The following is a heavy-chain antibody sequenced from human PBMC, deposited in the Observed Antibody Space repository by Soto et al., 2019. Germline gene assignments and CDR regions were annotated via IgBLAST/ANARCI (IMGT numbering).Heavy chain of an antibody. D-gene: IGHD6-25*01. V-gene: IGHV3-15*01. CDR3: MTHAVIYSRGH. CDR1: GFTFSNDW. J-gene: IGHJ4*02. CDR2: IKTVTDGGTT. Sequence: EAQLVESGGYLVQPGGSLRLSCAASGFTFSNDWMNWVRQAPGKGLEWVARIKTVTDGGTTDYAAPVKGRFFISRDDSKSTLYLQMNSLKTEDTAIYYCMTHAVIYSRGHWGQGTLVTVAS.